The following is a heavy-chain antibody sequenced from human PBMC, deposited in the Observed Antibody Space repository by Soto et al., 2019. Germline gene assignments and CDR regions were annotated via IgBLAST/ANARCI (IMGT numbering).Heavy chain of an antibody. J-gene: IGHJ4*02. CDR2: VIPVFNTS. V-gene: IGHV1-69*13. Sequence: SVKVSCKASGGAFGRYSVSWVRQAPGQGLEWIGGVIPVFNTSNYSLKFQGRVAISADESTSTVFMELRSLRPEDTALYYCARGDEMTAVTIFEYWGQGTLVTVSS. CDR1: GGAFGRYS. D-gene: IGHD4-17*01. CDR3: ARGDEMTAVTIFEY.